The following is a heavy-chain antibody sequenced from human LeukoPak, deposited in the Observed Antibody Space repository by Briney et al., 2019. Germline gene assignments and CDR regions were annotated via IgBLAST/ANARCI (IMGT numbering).Heavy chain of an antibody. V-gene: IGHV3-74*01. J-gene: IGHJ4*02. CDR1: GFAVDKYE. CDR2: INSDGSST. Sequence: GGSLRLSCAASGFAVDKYEIHWVRQAPGKGLVWVSRINSDGSSTSYADSVKGRFTISRDNAKNTLSLQMNSLRAEDTAVYYCARSLQYGADYNYYFDFWGQGTLVTVSS. D-gene: IGHD4/OR15-4a*01. CDR3: ARSLQYGADYNYYFDF.